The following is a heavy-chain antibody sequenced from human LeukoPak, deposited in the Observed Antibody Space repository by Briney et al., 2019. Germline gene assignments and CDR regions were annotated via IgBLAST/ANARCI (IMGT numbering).Heavy chain of an antibody. Sequence: PSETLSLTCTVSGGSISSSSYYWGWIRQPPGKGLEWIGSIYYSGSTYYNPSLKSRVTISVDTSKNQFSLKLSSVTAADTAVYYCASPELGHDAFDIWGQGTMVTVSS. CDR3: ASPELGHDAFDI. V-gene: IGHV4-39*01. CDR1: GGSISSSSYY. CDR2: IYYSGST. J-gene: IGHJ3*02. D-gene: IGHD7-27*01.